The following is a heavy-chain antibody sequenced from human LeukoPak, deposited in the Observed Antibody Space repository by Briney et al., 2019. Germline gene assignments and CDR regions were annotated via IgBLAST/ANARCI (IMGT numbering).Heavy chain of an antibody. CDR1: GYTFTSYY. V-gene: IGHV1-46*01. Sequence: ASVKVSCKASGYTFTSYYLHWVRQAPGQRPEWMGIIYTNDGSARYAQKFQGSVTMTRDTSTGTVYMELSSLSSDDTAVYYCARARAAAGAQYFQHWGQGTLVSASS. CDR3: ARARAAAGAQYFQH. D-gene: IGHD6-13*01. CDR2: IYTNDGSA. J-gene: IGHJ1*01.